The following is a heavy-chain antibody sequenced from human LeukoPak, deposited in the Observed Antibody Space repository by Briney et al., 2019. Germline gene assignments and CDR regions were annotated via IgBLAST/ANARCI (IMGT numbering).Heavy chain of an antibody. D-gene: IGHD4-17*01. CDR2: IIPIFGTA. Sequence: ASVKVSYKASGGTFSSYAISWVRQAPGQGLEWMGGIIPIFGTANYAQEFQGRVTITTDESTSTAYMELSSLRSEDTAVYYCASHRNVYGDRTGDYYYMDVWGKGTTVTVSS. J-gene: IGHJ6*03. V-gene: IGHV1-69*05. CDR1: GGTFSSYA. CDR3: ASHRNVYGDRTGDYYYMDV.